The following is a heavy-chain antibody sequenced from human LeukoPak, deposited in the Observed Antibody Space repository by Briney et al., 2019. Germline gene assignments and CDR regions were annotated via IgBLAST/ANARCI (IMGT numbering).Heavy chain of an antibody. CDR2: INSDGTYT. J-gene: IGHJ4*02. CDR1: GFAFSSSW. CDR3: ATDLSHTFAY. Sequence: PGGSLRLSCAASGFAFSSSWMLWVRQAPGKGLVWVSRINSDGTYTNYADSVKGRFTISRDNAKNTLYLQMNSLRAEDTAVYYCATDLSHTFAYWGQGTLVTVSS. V-gene: IGHV3-74*01.